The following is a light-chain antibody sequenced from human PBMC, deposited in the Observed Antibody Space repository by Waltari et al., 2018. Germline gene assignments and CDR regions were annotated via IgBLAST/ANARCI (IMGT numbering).Light chain of an antibody. J-gene: IGKJ5*01. Sequence: IQLTQSPSSLSASVGDRVTITCRDSQVISSTLAWYQQKPGKAPKLLISAASTLQSGVPLRFSGSGSGTDFTLTISSLQPEDFATYYCQQLNSYPITFGQGTRLEIK. V-gene: IGKV1-9*01. CDR3: QQLNSYPIT. CDR1: QVISST. CDR2: AAS.